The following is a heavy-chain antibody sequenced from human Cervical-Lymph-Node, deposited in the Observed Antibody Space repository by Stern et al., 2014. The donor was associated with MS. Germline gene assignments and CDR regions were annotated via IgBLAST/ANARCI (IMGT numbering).Heavy chain of an antibody. V-gene: IGHV5-51*03. CDR1: GYNFATTW. Sequence: EVQLVQSGVDVKKPGESLKISCQGSGYNFATTWIAWVRQMPGKGLEWMGLIYPGNSITKYSPSFQGQVTISVDKSINTAFLHLRASDTAIYYCGRLSPGAIDHWGQGTRVIVSS. CDR2: IYPGNSIT. CDR3: GRLSPGAIDH. J-gene: IGHJ5*02.